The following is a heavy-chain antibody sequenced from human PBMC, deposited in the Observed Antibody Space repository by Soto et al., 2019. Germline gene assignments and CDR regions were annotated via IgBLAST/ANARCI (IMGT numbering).Heavy chain of an antibody. J-gene: IGHJ4*02. V-gene: IGHV3-23*01. D-gene: IGHD3-22*01. CDR2: IGGTGGST. Sequence: GGSLRLSCAASGFTFSSYAMSWVRQAPGKGLEWVSTIGGTGGSTYYADSVKGRFSISRDNSKNTLYLQMNSLRAEDTAVYYCAKDTHRILYDSSGYFDYWGQGTLVTVYS. CDR1: GFTFSSYA. CDR3: AKDTHRILYDSSGYFDY.